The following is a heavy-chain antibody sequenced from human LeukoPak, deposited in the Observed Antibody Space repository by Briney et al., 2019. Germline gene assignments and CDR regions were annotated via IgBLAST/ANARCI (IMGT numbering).Heavy chain of an antibody. J-gene: IGHJ4*02. CDR2: INPNSGGT. CDR3: ANAGSLAVAGVDY. Sequence: ASVKVSCKASGSTFTGYYLHWVRQAPGQGLEWTGWINPNSGGTNYAQKFQGRVTMTRDTSISTAYMELSRLRSDDTAVYYCANAGSLAVAGVDYWGQGTLVTVSS. V-gene: IGHV1-2*02. D-gene: IGHD6-19*01. CDR1: GSTFTGYY.